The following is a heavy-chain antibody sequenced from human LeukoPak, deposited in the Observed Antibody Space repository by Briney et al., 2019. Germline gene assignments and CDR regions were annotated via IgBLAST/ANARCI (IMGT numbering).Heavy chain of an antibody. CDR1: GLTVSSNY. Sequence: RSGGSLRLSCAASGLTVSSNYMSWVRQAPGKGLEWVSVIYSGGSTYYADSVKGRFTISRDNSKNTLYLQMNSLRPEDTAVYYCARDLPPAPWNGMDVWGQGTTVTVSS. D-gene: IGHD2-2*01. V-gene: IGHV3-53*01. CDR3: ARDLPPAPWNGMDV. J-gene: IGHJ6*02. CDR2: IYSGGST.